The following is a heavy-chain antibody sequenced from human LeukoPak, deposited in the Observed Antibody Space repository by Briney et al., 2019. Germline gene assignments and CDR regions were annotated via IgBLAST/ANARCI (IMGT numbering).Heavy chain of an antibody. CDR2: IYYSGST. CDR3: ARARDHTYVDTAMVFDY. Sequence: SETLSLTCAVYGGSFSGYYWSWIRQPPGKGLEWIGSIYYSGSTYYNPSLKSRVTISVDTSKNQFSLKLSSVTAADTAVYYCARARDHTYVDTAMVFDYWGQGTLVTVSS. CDR1: GGSFSGYY. D-gene: IGHD5-18*01. J-gene: IGHJ4*02. V-gene: IGHV4-34*01.